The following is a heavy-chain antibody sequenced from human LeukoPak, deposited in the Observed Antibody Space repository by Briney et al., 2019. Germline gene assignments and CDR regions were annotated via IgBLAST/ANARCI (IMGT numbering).Heavy chain of an antibody. V-gene: IGHV1-18*01. Sequence: SVKVSCKASGYTFTSYGISWVRQAPGQGLEWMGWISAYNGNTNYAQKFQGRVTMTRDTSISTAYMELSRLRSDDTAVYYCARLMPSRYCSSTSCSNRFDPWGQGTLVTVSS. J-gene: IGHJ5*02. CDR1: GYTFTSYG. CDR2: ISAYNGNT. D-gene: IGHD2-2*01. CDR3: ARLMPSRYCSSTSCSNRFDP.